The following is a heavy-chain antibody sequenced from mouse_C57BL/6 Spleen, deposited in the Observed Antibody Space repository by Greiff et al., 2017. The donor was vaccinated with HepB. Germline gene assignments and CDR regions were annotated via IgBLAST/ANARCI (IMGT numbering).Heavy chain of an antibody. CDR3: ARYLVYYGSSFYAMDY. CDR2: IDPSDSYT. CDR1: GYTFTSYW. Sequence: QVQLQQPGAELVRPGTSVKLSCKASGYTFTSYWMHWVKQRPGQGLEWIGVIDPSDSYTNYNQKFKGKATLTVDTSSSTAYMQLSSLTSEDSAVYYCARYLVYYGSSFYAMDYWGQGTSVTVSS. V-gene: IGHV1-59*01. D-gene: IGHD1-1*01. J-gene: IGHJ4*01.